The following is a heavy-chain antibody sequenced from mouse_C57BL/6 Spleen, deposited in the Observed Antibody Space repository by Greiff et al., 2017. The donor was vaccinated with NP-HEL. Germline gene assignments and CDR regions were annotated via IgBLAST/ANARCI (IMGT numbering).Heavy chain of an antibody. D-gene: IGHD4-1*01. CDR1: GFTFTDYY. CDR3: ARYNPLTGTFAY. Sequence: EVKLVESGGGLVQPGGSLSLSCAASGFTFTDYYMSWVRQTPGKALEWLGFIRNKANGYSTEYSAAVKGRFTITRDNSKRILYLQMNALRAEDSATYYCARYNPLTGTFAYWGQGTLVTVSA. CDR2: IRNKANGYST. J-gene: IGHJ3*01. V-gene: IGHV7-3*01.